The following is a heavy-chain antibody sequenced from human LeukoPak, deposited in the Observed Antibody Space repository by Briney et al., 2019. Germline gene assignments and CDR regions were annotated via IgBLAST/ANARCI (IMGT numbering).Heavy chain of an antibody. J-gene: IGHJ3*02. D-gene: IGHD6-19*01. V-gene: IGHV3-7*01. Sequence: GGSLRLSCAASGFTSSSYWMSWVRQAPGKGQEWVANIKQDGSEKYYVDSVKGRFTISRDNAKNSLYLQMNSLRAEDTAVYYCAREQWLVRDAFDIWGQGTMVTVSS. CDR1: GFTSSSYW. CDR2: IKQDGSEK. CDR3: AREQWLVRDAFDI.